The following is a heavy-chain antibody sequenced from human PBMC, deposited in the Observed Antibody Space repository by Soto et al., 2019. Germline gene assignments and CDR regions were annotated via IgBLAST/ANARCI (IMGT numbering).Heavy chain of an antibody. J-gene: IGHJ6*02. Sequence: ASLKVSWKASGYTFSGYHIHWLRQAPGQGLEWMGWINPNSGGTNYAQKFQGRVTVTRDTPTSTAYMELSRLTSDDTAVYYCARSLTEGYCTITGCYTRPLYGMDVWGQGTTVTVSS. CDR1: GYTFSGYH. CDR2: INPNSGGT. D-gene: IGHD2-2*02. CDR3: ARSLTEGYCTITGCYTRPLYGMDV. V-gene: IGHV1-2*02.